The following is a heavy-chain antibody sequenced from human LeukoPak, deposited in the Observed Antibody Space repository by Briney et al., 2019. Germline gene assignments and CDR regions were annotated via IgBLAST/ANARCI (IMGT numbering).Heavy chain of an antibody. J-gene: IGHJ5*02. Sequence: PGGSLRLSCAASGFTFSSYWMHWVRQAPGKGLVWVSRINSDGSSTSYADSVKGRFTISRDNAKNTLYLQMNSLRAEDTAVYYCARSRIFTILGVVPQYNWFDPWGQGTLVTVSS. V-gene: IGHV3-74*01. CDR1: GFTFSSYW. D-gene: IGHD3-3*01. CDR3: ARSRIFTILGVVPQYNWFDP. CDR2: INSDGSST.